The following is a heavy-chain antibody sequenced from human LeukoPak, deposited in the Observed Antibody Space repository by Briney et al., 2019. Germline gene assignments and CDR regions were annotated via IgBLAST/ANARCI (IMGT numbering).Heavy chain of an antibody. CDR1: GYTFTGYY. V-gene: IGHV1-2*02. J-gene: IGHJ4*02. CDR2: INPNSGGT. D-gene: IGHD2-2*01. CDR3: ARGGIVVVPAASYDY. Sequence: GASVKVSCKASGYTFTGYYMLWVRQAPGQGLEWMGWINPNSGGTNYAQKFQGRVTMTRDTSISTAYMELSRLRSDDTAVYYCARGGIVVVPAASYDYWGQGTLVTVSS.